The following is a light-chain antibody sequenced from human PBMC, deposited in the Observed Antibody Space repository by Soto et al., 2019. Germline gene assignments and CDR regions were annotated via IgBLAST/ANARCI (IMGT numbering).Light chain of an antibody. J-gene: IGKJ1*01. V-gene: IGKV3-20*01. CDR3: PQYGSAPGT. CDR2: AAS. Sequence: EIVLTQSPGTLSSSPGERATLSCRASESVSSNYLAWYQQRPGQAPRLLIYAASNRARGIPDRFGGSGSGTDFTLTVSRLEPEDFAVYYCPQYGSAPGTFGQGTKV. CDR1: ESVSSNY.